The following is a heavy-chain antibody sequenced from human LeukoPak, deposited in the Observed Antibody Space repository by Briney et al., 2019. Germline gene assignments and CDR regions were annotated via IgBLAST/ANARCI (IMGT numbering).Heavy chain of an antibody. V-gene: IGHV3-64D*06. CDR2: ITSNGDST. Sequence: GGSLRLSCSTSRFIFSSYPMHWVRQPPGKGLDYVSGITSNGDSTNYADSVKGRFTISRDNSKNTLSLHMSSLRAEDTAVYYCVKDQGEYSSSWYYFDNWGQGTLVTVSS. J-gene: IGHJ4*02. CDR3: VKDQGEYSSSWYYFDN. D-gene: IGHD6-13*01. CDR1: RFIFSSYP.